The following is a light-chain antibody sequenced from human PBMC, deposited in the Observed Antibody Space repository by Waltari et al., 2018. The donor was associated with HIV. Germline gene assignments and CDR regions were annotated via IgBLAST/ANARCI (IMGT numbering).Light chain of an antibody. J-gene: IGLJ3*02. V-gene: IGLV1-44*01. Sequence: QSVVTQPPSASATPGQRVTIPCSGDTANIGSQTVDWYQHLPGTAPKLLINRDNQRPSGVPDRISASKSGTSASLAISDLQSADEAIYYCASGDGSLNGWVFGGGTFLTVL. CDR3: ASGDGSLNGWV. CDR1: TANIGSQT. CDR2: RDN.